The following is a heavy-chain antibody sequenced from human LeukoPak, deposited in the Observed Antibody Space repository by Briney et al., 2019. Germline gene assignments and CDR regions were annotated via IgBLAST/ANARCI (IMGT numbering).Heavy chain of an antibody. CDR1: GFTFSSYA. CDR2: ISGSGGST. V-gene: IGHV3-23*01. D-gene: IGHD5-12*01. Sequence: PGGSLRLSCSASGFTFSSYAMHWVRQAPGKGLEWVSAISGSGGSTYYADSVKGRFTISRDNSKNTLYVEMNSLRAEDTAVYYCAKDARSRPDSSYDYFDYWGQGTLVTVSS. J-gene: IGHJ4*02. CDR3: AKDARSRPDSSYDYFDY.